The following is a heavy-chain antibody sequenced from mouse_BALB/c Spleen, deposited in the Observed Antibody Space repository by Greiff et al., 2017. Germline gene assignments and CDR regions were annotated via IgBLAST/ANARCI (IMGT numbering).Heavy chain of an antibody. J-gene: IGHJ1*01. V-gene: IGHV7-3*02. CDR1: GFTFTDYY. CDR2: IRNKANGYTT. D-gene: IGHD2-4*01. CDR3: ARDRVYYDYAWYFDV. Sequence: EVHLVESGGGLVQPGGSLRLSCATSGFTFTDYYMSWVRQPPGKALEWLGFIRNKANGYTTEYSASVKGRFTISRDNSQSILYLQMNTLRAEDSATYYCARDRVYYDYAWYFDVWGAGTTVTVSS.